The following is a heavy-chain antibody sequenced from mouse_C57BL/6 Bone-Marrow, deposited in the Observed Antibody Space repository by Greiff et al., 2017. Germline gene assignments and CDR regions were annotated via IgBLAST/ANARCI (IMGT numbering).Heavy chain of an antibody. D-gene: IGHD1-1*01. CDR3: ARDARYYYGSSGTYWYFDV. CDR1: GFTFSDFY. J-gene: IGHJ1*03. V-gene: IGHV7-1*01. Sequence: EVKLVESGGGLVQSGRSLRLSCATSGFTFSDFYMEWVRQAPGKGLEWFASSSNKANDYTSAYSASGQGRFIVSRATSPRILYLQMNALGAEETAIYYGARDARYYYGSSGTYWYFDVWGTGTTVTVSS. CDR2: SSNKANDYTS.